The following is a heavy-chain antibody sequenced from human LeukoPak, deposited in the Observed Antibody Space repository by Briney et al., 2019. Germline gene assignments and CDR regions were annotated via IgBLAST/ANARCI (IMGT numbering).Heavy chain of an antibody. CDR1: GFIFSSYW. J-gene: IGHJ4*02. CDR2: IKQEGSEK. Sequence: PGGSLRLSCAASGFIFSSYWMSWVRQAPGKGLEWVANIKQEGSEKYYVDSVKGRFTISRDNAKNSLYLQMNSLRAEDTAVYYCARDLYRIVVVPHYLDYWGQGTLVTVSS. CDR3: ARDLYRIVVVPHYLDY. V-gene: IGHV3-7*01. D-gene: IGHD3-22*01.